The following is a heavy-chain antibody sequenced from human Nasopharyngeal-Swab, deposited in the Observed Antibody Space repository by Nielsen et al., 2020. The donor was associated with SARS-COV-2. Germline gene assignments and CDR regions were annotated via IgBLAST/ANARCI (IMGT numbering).Heavy chain of an antibody. Sequence: SETLSLTCPVSGGSISSGGYYWSWIRQHPGKGLEWIGYIYYSGSTYYNPSLKSRVTISVDTSKNQFSLKLSSVTAADTAVYYCARERGELLVYYYYYMDVWGKGTTVTVSS. D-gene: IGHD3-10*01. J-gene: IGHJ6*03. CDR2: IYYSGST. V-gene: IGHV4-31*03. CDR3: ARERGELLVYYYYYMDV. CDR1: GGSISSGGYY.